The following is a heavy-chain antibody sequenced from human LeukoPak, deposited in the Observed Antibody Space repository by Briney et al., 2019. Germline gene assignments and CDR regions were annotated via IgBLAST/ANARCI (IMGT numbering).Heavy chain of an antibody. V-gene: IGHV3-11*06. CDR2: ISSSISYT. J-gene: IGHJ5*02. CDR3: ARDGRSGPNWFDP. D-gene: IGHD7-27*01. CDR1: GFTFSDYY. Sequence: GGSLRLSCAASGFTFSDYYMSWIRQAPGKGLEWVSYISSSISYTNYADSVKGRFTISRDNTKNSLYLQMNSLRAEDTAVYYCARDGRSGPNWFDPWGQGTLVTVSS.